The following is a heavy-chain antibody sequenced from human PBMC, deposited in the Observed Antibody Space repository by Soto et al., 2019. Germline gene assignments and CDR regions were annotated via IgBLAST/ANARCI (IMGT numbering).Heavy chain of an antibody. D-gene: IGHD2-15*01. CDR1: GGSISSYY. CDR2: IYYSGST. CDR3: ARVYCSGGSCRENWFDP. J-gene: IGHJ5*02. V-gene: IGHV4-59*01. Sequence: SETLSLTCTVSGGSISSYYWSWVRQPPGKGLEWIGYIYYSGSTSYNPSLKSRVTISVDTSKNQFSLKLSSVTAADTAVYYCARVYCSGGSCRENWFDPWGQGTLVTVSS.